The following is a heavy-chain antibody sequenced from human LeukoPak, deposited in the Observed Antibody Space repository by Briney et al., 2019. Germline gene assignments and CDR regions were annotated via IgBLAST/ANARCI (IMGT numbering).Heavy chain of an antibody. V-gene: IGHV3-21*01. CDR3: APGDYDILTGYTGGYFDY. Sequence: GGSLRLSCAASGFTFSSYEMNWVRQAPGKGLEWVSAISSRSTYIYYADSVKGRFTISRDNAKNSLYLQMNSLRAEDTAVYYCAPGDYDILTGYTGGYFDYWGQGTLVTVSS. J-gene: IGHJ4*02. CDR1: GFTFSSYE. CDR2: ISSRSTYI. D-gene: IGHD3-9*01.